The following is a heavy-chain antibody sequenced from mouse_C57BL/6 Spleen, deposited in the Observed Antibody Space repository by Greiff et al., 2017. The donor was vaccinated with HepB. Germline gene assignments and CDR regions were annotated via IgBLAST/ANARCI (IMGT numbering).Heavy chain of an antibody. CDR3: ARRDYDFWYFDV. V-gene: IGHV1-54*01. CDR1: GYAFTNYL. Sequence: QVQLQQSGAELVRPGTSVKVSCKASGYAFTNYLIEWVKQRPGQGLEWIGVINPGSGGTNYNEKFKGKATLTADKSSSTAYMQLSSLTSEDSAVYFCARRDYDFWYFDVWGTGTTVTVSS. J-gene: IGHJ1*03. CDR2: INPGSGGT. D-gene: IGHD2-4*01.